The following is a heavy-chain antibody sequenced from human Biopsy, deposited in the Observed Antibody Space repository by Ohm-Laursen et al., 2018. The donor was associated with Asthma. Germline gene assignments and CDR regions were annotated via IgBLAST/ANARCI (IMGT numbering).Heavy chain of an antibody. J-gene: IGHJ5*02. CDR1: GGSISSDY. CDR2: IHNSGNT. D-gene: IGHD5-18*01. Sequence: SDTLFLTCTVSGGSISSDYWSWLRQSPGKGLEWIGYIHNSGNTNYNPSLKGRVTISLDTSKNHFSLRLSFVTAADTAVYFCARGQGRGIQLWSLDPWGQGILVTVSS. CDR3: ARGQGRGIQLWSLDP. V-gene: IGHV4-59*07.